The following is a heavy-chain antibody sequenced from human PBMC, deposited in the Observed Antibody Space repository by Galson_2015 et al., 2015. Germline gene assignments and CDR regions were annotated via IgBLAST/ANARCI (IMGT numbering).Heavy chain of an antibody. D-gene: IGHD3-22*01. CDR2: IYWDDDK. CDR3: ARTIVVVITTYFDY. J-gene: IGHJ4*02. V-gene: IGHV2-5*02. Sequence: PALVKPTQTLTLTCTFSGFSLSTSGVGVGWIRQPPGKALEWLALIYWDDDKRYSPSLKSRLTITKDTSENQVVLTMTNMDPVDTATYYCARTIVVVITTYFDYWGQGTLVTVSS. CDR1: GFSLSTSGVG.